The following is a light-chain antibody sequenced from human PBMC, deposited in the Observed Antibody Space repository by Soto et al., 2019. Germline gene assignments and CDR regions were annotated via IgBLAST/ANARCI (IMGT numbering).Light chain of an antibody. Sequence: QSALTQPASVSGSPGQSITISCTGTSSDVGGYNYVSWYQQHPGKAPKLMIHDVSNRPSWVSDRFSGSKSGNTASLTISGLQAEDEADYYCSSYTSSSTVVFGGGTKLTVL. CDR2: DVS. J-gene: IGLJ2*01. CDR1: SSDVGGYNY. CDR3: SSYTSSSTVV. V-gene: IGLV2-14*01.